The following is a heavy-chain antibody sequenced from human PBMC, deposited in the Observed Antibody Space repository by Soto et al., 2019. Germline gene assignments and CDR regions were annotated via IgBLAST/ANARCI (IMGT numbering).Heavy chain of an antibody. Sequence: GESLKISCKGSGYSFTSYWIGWVRQMPGKGLEWMGIIYPGDSDTRYSPSFQGQVTISADKSISTAFLQWSSLKASDTAMYYCARHGRYSSGRYVFDYWGQGTLVTVSS. J-gene: IGHJ4*02. CDR2: IYPGDSDT. V-gene: IGHV5-51*01. CDR1: GYSFTSYW. CDR3: ARHGRYSSGRYVFDY. D-gene: IGHD6-19*01.